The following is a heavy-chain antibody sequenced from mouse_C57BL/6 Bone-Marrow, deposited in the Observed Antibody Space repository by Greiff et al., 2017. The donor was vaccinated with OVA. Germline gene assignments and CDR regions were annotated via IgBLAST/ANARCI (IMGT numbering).Heavy chain of an antibody. V-gene: IGHV1-9*01. CDR3: ARTPERFAY. CDR2: ILPGSGST. Sequence: QVQLQQSGAELMKPGASVKLSCKATGYTFPGYWIEWVKQRPGHGLEWIGEILPGSGSTNYHEKFKGKATFTADTSSNTAYMQLSSLTTEDTAIYYCARTPERFAYWGQGTLVTVSA. J-gene: IGHJ3*01. CDR1: GYTFPGYW.